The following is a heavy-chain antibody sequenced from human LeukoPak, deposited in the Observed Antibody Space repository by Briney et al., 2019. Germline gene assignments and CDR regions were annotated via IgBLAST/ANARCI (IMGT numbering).Heavy chain of an antibody. D-gene: IGHD2-2*01. CDR1: GFTFSSYS. J-gene: IGHJ4*02. V-gene: IGHV3-21*01. Sequence: GGSLRLSCAASGFTFSSYSMNWVRQAPGKVLEWVSSISSSSSYIYYADSVKGRFTISRDNAKNSLYLQMNSLRAEDTAVYYCATDCSSTSCYGYWGQGTLVTVSS. CDR2: ISSSSSYI. CDR3: ATDCSSTSCYGY.